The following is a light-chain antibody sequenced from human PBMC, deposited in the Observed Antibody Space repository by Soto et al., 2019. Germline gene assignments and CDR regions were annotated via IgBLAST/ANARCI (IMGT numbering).Light chain of an antibody. CDR2: GAS. CDR1: QSVSSSY. Sequence: EIVLTQSPGTLSLSPGERATLSCRASQSVSSSYLAWYQQKPGQAPRLLIYGASSRATGIPDRFSGSGSGTDFTLTSSRLEHDDVAVYYCQQYGSSGYTFGQGTKLEIK. V-gene: IGKV3-20*01. CDR3: QQYGSSGYT. J-gene: IGKJ2*01.